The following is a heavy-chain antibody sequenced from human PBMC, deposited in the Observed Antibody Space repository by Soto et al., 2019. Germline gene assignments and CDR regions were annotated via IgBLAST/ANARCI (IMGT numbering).Heavy chain of an antibody. CDR3: ARERGGKFLNGSGMDV. V-gene: IGHV4-31*03. J-gene: IGHJ6*02. Sequence: QVQLQESGPGLVKPSQTLSLTCIVSGDSIASHDYYWRWIRLLPWKVLEWIGQVYHSGSTSSNPSLKGRFDTSVGTSKTQLSLRVTSVTGSDTAVYYCARERGGKFLNGSGMDVWGQGPRVTVSS. CDR1: GDSIASHDYY. D-gene: IGHD2-8*01. CDR2: VYHSGST.